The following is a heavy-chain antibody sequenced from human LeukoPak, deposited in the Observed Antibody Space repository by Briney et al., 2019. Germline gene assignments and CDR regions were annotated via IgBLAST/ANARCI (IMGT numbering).Heavy chain of an antibody. D-gene: IGHD6-19*01. J-gene: IGHJ4*02. CDR2: INPNSGGT. Sequence: ASVKVSCKASGYTFTGYYMHWVRQAPGQGLEWMGWINPNSGGTNYAQKFQGRVTMTRDTSISTAYMELSRLRSDDTAVYYCARDGKEYSSGWYLGDYWGQGTLVTVSS. V-gene: IGHV1-2*02. CDR3: ARDGKEYSSGWYLGDY. CDR1: GYTFTGYY.